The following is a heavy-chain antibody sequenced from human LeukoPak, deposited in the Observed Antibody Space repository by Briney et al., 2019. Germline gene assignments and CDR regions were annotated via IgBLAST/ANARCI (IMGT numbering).Heavy chain of an antibody. V-gene: IGHV3-23*01. D-gene: IGHD6-19*01. CDR2: ISGTVGST. Sequence: GGSLRLSCAASGFTFSSYAMSWVRQAPGKGLEWVSAISGTVGSTYYADSVKGGFTNSRDNSKNTLYMQMNSLRAEDTAVYYVAKDRGSIAVAGIDYWGQGTLVTVSS. CDR1: GFTFSSYA. J-gene: IGHJ4*02. CDR3: AKDRGSIAVAGIDY.